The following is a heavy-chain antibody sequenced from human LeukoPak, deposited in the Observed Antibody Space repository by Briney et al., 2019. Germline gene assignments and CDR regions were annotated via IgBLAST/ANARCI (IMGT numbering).Heavy chain of an antibody. V-gene: IGHV4-39*01. D-gene: IGHD5-12*01. CDR3: ARLARGYSGYDPFFDL. CDR1: GGSISSSSYY. CDR2: IYYSGST. Sequence: SETLSLTCTVSGGSISSSSYYWGWIRQPPGKGLEWIGSIYYSGSTYYNPSLKSRVTISVDTSKNQFSLKLSSVTAADTAVYYCARLARGYSGYDPFFDLWGRGTLVTVSS. J-gene: IGHJ2*01.